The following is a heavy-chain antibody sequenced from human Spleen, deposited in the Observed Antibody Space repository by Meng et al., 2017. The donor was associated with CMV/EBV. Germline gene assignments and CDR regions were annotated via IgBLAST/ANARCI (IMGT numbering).Heavy chain of an antibody. D-gene: IGHD1-14*01. J-gene: IGHJ4*02. CDR1: GDSISSSNYY. CDR3: ARLSGTTAALGY. CDR2: INYSGST. V-gene: IGHV4-39*07. Sequence: SETLSLTCTVSGDSISSSNYYWGWIRQPPGKGLEWIGNINYSGSTYYNPSLQSRLTISVDASKNQFSLKLTSVTAADTAVYYCARLSGTTAALGYWGQGTLVTVSS.